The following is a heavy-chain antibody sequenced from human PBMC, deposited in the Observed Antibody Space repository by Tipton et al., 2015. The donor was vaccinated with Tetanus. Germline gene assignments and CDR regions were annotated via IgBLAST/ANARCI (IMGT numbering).Heavy chain of an antibody. D-gene: IGHD1-26*01. Sequence: LRLSCTVSGVSISGGRYYWSWIRQRPGKGLEWIGDIYSSGSTYTDPSLKGRVTISVDTSKNQFSLRLNSVTAADTAVYYCARDQARGARGWNYFDYWGLGTLVTVSS. CDR3: ARDQARGARGWNYFDY. CDR2: IYSSGST. CDR1: GVSISGGRYY. V-gene: IGHV4-31*02. J-gene: IGHJ4*02.